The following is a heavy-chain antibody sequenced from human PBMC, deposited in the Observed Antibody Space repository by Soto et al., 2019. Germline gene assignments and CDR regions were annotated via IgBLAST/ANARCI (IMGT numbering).Heavy chain of an antibody. Sequence: EVQLLESGGGLVQPGGSLRLSCAASGFTFSNYVLSWVRQAPGKGLEWVSAISGTGGSTYYADSVKGRFTISRDNSKNTLYVEMNSLRAEDTAVYYCAKEGNRVRGPDYCGQGSLVTVSS. D-gene: IGHD3-10*01. V-gene: IGHV3-23*01. CDR3: AKEGNRVRGPDY. CDR1: GFTFSNYV. CDR2: ISGTGGST. J-gene: IGHJ4*02.